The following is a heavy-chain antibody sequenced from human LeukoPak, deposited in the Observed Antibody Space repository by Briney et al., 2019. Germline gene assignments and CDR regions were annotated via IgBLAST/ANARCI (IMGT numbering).Heavy chain of an antibody. D-gene: IGHD1-20*01. CDR1: GFTFSSYG. V-gene: IGHV3-30*18. CDR3: AKGGAYNWNDEPH. J-gene: IGHJ4*02. Sequence: GGSLRLSCAASGFTFSSYGMHWVRQAPGKGLEWVAVISYDGSNKYYADSVKGRFTISRDNSKNTLYLQMNSLRAEDTAVYYCAKGGAYNWNDEPHWGQGTLVTVSS. CDR2: ISYDGSNK.